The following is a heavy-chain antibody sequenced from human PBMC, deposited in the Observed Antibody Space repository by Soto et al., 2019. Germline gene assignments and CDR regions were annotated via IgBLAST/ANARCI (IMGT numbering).Heavy chain of an antibody. V-gene: IGHV1-69*14. Sequence: QVQLVQSGAGVKKPGTSVKVSCTASGGTFSNYAITWVRQAPGQGLEWLGRISPIFGSANYAQTFQGRVTITADKSTTTAFIDLSTLRAENTAVYSCAKDGLKDGYFGTWFDTWGQGPLVTASS. CDR1: GGTFSNYA. CDR2: ISPIFGSA. D-gene: IGHD5-12*01. J-gene: IGHJ5*02. CDR3: AKDGLKDGYFGTWFDT.